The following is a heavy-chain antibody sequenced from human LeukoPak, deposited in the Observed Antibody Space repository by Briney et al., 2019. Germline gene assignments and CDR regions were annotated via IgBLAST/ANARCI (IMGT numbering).Heavy chain of an antibody. CDR1: GGSFSGYY. J-gene: IGHJ2*01. CDR2: INHSGST. CDR3: ARAMIVVIITTPGYFDL. Sequence: PSETLSLTCAVCGGSFSGYYWSWLRQPPGKGLEWIGEINHSGSTKYNPSLKSRVTISIDTSKNQFSLKLSSVTAADTAVYYCARAMIVVIITTPGYFDLWGRGTLVTVSS. D-gene: IGHD3-22*01. V-gene: IGHV4-34*01.